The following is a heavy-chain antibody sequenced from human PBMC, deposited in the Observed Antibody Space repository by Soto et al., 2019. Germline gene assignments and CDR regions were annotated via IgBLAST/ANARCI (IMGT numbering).Heavy chain of an antibody. J-gene: IGHJ5*02. Sequence: QVQLVQSGAEVKKPGSSVKFSCKASGGTFSSYAISWVRQAPGQGLEWMGGIIPIFGTANYAQKFQGRVTITADESTSTAYMELSSLRSEDTAVYYCAREDLVRGAMGGWFDPWGQGTLVTVSS. CDR3: AREDLVRGAMGGWFDP. CDR1: GGTFSSYA. V-gene: IGHV1-69*01. D-gene: IGHD3-10*01. CDR2: IIPIFGTA.